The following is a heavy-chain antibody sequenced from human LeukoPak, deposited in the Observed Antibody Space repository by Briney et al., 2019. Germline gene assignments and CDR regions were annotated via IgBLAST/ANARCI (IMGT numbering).Heavy chain of an antibody. V-gene: IGHV4-34*01. CDR1: GGSFSGYY. J-gene: IGHJ6*02. Sequence: PSETLSLTCAVYGGSFSGYYWSWIRQPPGNGLEWIGEINHSGSTNYNPSLKSRVTISVDTSKNQFSLKLSSVTAADTAVYYCARRLLIYYYYYGMDVWGQGTTVTVSS. CDR2: INHSGST. CDR3: ARRLLIYYYYYGMDV.